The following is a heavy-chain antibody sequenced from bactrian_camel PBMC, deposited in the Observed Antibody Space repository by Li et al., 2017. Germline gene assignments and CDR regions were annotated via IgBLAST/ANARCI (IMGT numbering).Heavy chain of an antibody. CDR3: AAAPMFLSRLDSLPPTSAFGY. CDR1: GYTYSSYYG. D-gene: IGHD3*01. Sequence: VQLVESGGGSVQAGGSLNLSCAASGYTYSSYYGVAWFRQAPGKEREEVAAIGSDGSTSYADSVKGRFAISKDSAKDTLYLQMMTLKPEDTATYYCAAAPMFLSRLDSLPPTSAFGYWGQGTQVTVS. J-gene: IGHJ6*01. V-gene: IGHV3S67*01. CDR2: IGSDGST.